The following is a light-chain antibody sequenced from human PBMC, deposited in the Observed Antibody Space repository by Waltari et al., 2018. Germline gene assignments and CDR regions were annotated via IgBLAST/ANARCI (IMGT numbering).Light chain of an antibody. CDR3: QSFDSSLSHWV. CDR1: RSNIGASFD. J-gene: IGLJ3*02. CDR2: GNS. V-gene: IGLV1-40*01. Sequence: QSVLTQPPSVSGAPGQRVTISCTGSRSNIGASFDVQWYQHLPGTAPKPLIFGNSNRPSGAPDRFSGSKSGPSASLAITGLQAEDEADYYCQSFDSSLSHWVFGGGTKLTVL.